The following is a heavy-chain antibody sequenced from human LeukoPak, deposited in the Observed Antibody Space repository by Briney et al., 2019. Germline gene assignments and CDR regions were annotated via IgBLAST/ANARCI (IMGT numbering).Heavy chain of an antibody. V-gene: IGHV1-69*13. CDR3: ARGPAVADFDY. J-gene: IGHJ4*02. CDR2: IIPIFGTA. Sequence: GGSVRLSCKASGGTFSSYAISWVRQAPGQGLEWMGGIIPIFGTANYAEKVQGRVTITGDESTNTAYMELNSLRSEDTAVYYCARGPAVADFDYWRQGTLVTVSS. CDR1: GGTFSSYA. D-gene: IGHD6-19*01.